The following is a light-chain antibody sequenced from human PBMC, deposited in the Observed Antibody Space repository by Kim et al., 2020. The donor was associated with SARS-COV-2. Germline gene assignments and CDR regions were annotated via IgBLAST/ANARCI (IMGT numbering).Light chain of an antibody. CDR1: QSVSSN. Sequence: VSPGESATPPCRASQSVSSNLAWYQQKPGQAPRLIIYGASTRATGVPARFSGSGFGTDFTLTISSLQSEDYAVYYCQQHNDWPPLTFGGGTKLEI. CDR2: GAS. J-gene: IGKJ4*01. V-gene: IGKV3-15*01. CDR3: QQHNDWPPLT.